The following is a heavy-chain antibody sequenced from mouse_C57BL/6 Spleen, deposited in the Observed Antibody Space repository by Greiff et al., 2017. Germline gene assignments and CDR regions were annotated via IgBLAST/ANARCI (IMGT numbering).Heavy chain of an antibody. CDR1: GYTFTSYW. V-gene: IGHV1-64*01. Sequence: QVQLQQPGAELVQPGASVKLSCKASGYTFTSYWMHWVKQRPGQGLEWIGMIHPNSGSTNYNEKFKSKATLTVDKSSSTAYMQLSSLTSEDSAVYYCARDLYGSSSYYFDYWGQGTTLTVSS. D-gene: IGHD1-1*01. J-gene: IGHJ2*01. CDR2: IHPNSGST. CDR3: ARDLYGSSSYYFDY.